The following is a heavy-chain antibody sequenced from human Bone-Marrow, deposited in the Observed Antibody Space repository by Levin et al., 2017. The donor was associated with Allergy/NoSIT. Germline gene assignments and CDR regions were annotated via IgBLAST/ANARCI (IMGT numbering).Heavy chain of an antibody. Sequence: SETLSLTCTVSGGSISSDVYFWSWIRQLPGKGLEWIGYVSYSGITFYNQSLKSRIAISADTSKNLFSLNLSSVTAADTAVYYCARGITVFGVVLAVNDAFDIWGQGTMVTVSS. CDR1: GGSISSDVYF. J-gene: IGHJ3*02. CDR2: VSYSGIT. D-gene: IGHD3-3*01. CDR3: ARGITVFGVVLAVNDAFDI. V-gene: IGHV4-31*03.